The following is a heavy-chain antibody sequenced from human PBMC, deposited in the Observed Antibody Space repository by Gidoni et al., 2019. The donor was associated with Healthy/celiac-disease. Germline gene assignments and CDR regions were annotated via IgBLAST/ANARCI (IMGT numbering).Heavy chain of an antibody. Sequence: QLQLQESGPGLVKPSETLSLTCTVSGGSISSSSYYWGWIRQPPGKGLEWIGSIYYSGSTYYNPSLKSRVTISVDTSKNQFSLKLSSVTAADTAVYYCARAGAVTMVRGVINGGWIDYWGQGTLVTVSS. CDR3: ARAGAVTMVRGVINGGWIDY. D-gene: IGHD3-10*01. CDR2: IYYSGST. V-gene: IGHV4-39*07. J-gene: IGHJ4*02. CDR1: GGSISSSSYY.